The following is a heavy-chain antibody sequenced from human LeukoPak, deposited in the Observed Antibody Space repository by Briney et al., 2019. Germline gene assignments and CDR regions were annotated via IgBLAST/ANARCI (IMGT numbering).Heavy chain of an antibody. Sequence: GGSLRLSCAASGFTFSSYAMHWVRQAPGKGLEWVAVISYDGSNKYYADSVKGRFTISRDNSKNTLYLQMNSLRAEDTAVYYCARDSYGMDVWGQGATVTVSS. CDR1: GFTFSSYA. J-gene: IGHJ6*02. V-gene: IGHV3-30-3*01. CDR2: ISYDGSNK. CDR3: ARDSYGMDV.